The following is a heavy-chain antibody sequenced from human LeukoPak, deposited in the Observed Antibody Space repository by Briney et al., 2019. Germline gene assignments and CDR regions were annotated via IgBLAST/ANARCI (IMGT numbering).Heavy chain of an antibody. CDR2: IYHSGST. CDR1: GGSISSSSYY. CDR3: ARSRGFTGGWFDP. Sequence: SETLSLTCTVSGGSISSSSYYWGWIRQPPGKGLEWIGSIYHSGSTYYNPSLKSRVTISVDTSKNQLSLKLNSVTAADTAVYYCARSRGFTGGWFDPWGQGALVTVSS. J-gene: IGHJ5*02. D-gene: IGHD3-16*01. V-gene: IGHV4-39*01.